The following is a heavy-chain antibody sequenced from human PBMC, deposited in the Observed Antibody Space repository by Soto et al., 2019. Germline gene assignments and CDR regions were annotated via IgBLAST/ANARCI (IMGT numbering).Heavy chain of an antibody. V-gene: IGHV3-9*01. J-gene: IGHJ6*02. CDR1: GFTFDDYA. CDR2: ISWNSGST. Sequence: GGSLRLSCAASGFTFDDYAMHWVRQAPGKGLEWVSGISWNSGSTGYADSVKGRFTISRDNAKNSLYLQMNSLRAEDTALYYCAKDQGDYYYYGMDVWGQGTTVTVSS. CDR3: AKDQGDYYYYGMDV.